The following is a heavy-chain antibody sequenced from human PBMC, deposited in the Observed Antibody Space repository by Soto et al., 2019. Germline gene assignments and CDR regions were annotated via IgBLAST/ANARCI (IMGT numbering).Heavy chain of an antibody. D-gene: IGHD7-27*01. CDR3: ARRWGTSFDF. CDR1: GGSISNYY. CDR2: IFYSGST. J-gene: IGHJ4*02. Sequence: SETLSLTCTVSGGSISNYYWSWIRQPPGRGLEWIGHIFYSGSTNYNPALKSRVTISVDTSKSQFSLKVSSVTAADTAVYYCARRWGTSFDFWGQGTLVTVSS. V-gene: IGHV4-59*01.